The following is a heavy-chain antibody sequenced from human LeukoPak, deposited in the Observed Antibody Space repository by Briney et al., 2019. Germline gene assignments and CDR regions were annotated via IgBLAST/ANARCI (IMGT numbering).Heavy chain of an antibody. CDR1: GYTFTGYY. Sequence: ASVKVSCKASGYTFTGYYMRWVRQAPGQGLEWMGGINPNSGGTNYAQKFQGRVTMTRDTSISTAYMELSRLRSDDTAVYYCATTKQQLVRGYFDYWGQGTLVTVSS. CDR3: ATTKQQLVRGYFDY. V-gene: IGHV1-2*02. CDR2: INPNSGGT. J-gene: IGHJ4*02. D-gene: IGHD6-13*01.